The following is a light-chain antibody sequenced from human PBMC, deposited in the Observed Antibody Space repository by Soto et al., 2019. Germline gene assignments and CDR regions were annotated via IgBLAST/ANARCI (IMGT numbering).Light chain of an antibody. V-gene: IGKV3-20*01. CDR1: QSISSNY. CDR2: GAS. J-gene: IGKJ1*01. Sequence: EIVLTQSPGTLSMSPGERATLSCRASQSISSNYLAWYQQKPGQAPRLLIYGASSRATVIPDRFSGSGSGTDSTLTISRLEAEDFAVYYCQQYGSSPRTFGQGTKVEFK. CDR3: QQYGSSPRT.